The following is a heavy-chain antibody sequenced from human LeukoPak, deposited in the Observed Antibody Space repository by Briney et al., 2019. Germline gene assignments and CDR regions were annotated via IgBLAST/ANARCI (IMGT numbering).Heavy chain of an antibody. CDR1: GGSFSGYY. V-gene: IGHV4-34*01. CDR3: AAWAYYYDSSGYYDAFDI. D-gene: IGHD3-22*01. Sequence: SENLSRTCAVYGGSFSGYYWSWIRQPPGKGLEWIGEINHSGSTNYNPSLKSRVTISVDTSKNQFSLKLSSVTAADTAVYYCAAWAYYYDSSGYYDAFDIWGQGTMVTVSS. CDR2: INHSGST. J-gene: IGHJ3*02.